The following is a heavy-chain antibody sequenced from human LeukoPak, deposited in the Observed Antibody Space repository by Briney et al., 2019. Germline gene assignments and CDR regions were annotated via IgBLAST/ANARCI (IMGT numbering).Heavy chain of an antibody. J-gene: IGHJ4*02. CDR1: GFTFSSYA. Sequence: PGGSLRLSCAASGFTFSSYAMSWVRQAPGKGLEWVSAISGGGGRTYYADSVKGRFTISRDNAKNSLYLQMNSLRAEDTALYYCAKASVEMATITDFDYWGQGTLVTVSS. CDR3: AKASVEMATITDFDY. CDR2: ISGGGGRT. V-gene: IGHV3-23*01. D-gene: IGHD5-24*01.